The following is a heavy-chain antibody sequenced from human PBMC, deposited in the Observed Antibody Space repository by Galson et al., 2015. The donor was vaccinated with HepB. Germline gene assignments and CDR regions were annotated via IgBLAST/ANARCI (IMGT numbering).Heavy chain of an antibody. D-gene: IGHD2-15*01. CDR2: IYYTGTT. CDR3: ARHVGESGSYGMDV. J-gene: IGHJ6*02. CDR1: GGSTSSTTYY. V-gene: IGHV4-39*01. Sequence: SETLSLTCAVFGGSTSSTTYYWSWIRQPPGRGLEWIGSIYYTGTTYYNPSLKRRVTISLDTSKNHFSLKLRSVTAADTAVYYCARHVGESGSYGMDVWGQGTTVSVSS.